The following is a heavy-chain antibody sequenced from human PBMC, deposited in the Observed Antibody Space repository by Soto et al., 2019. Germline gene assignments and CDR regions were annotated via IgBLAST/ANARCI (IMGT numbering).Heavy chain of an antibody. CDR1: GDRLSGYV. J-gene: IGHJ4*02. V-gene: IGHV1-69*01. Sequence: QVPLEQSRAEVKKPGASVKVSCKTSGDRLSGYVISWGRQAPGQGLEWMGQIIPFLGTSTYAQKFQGRLMLVADEWRGTAHMELSSLTPEDTAVYFCAGGLRSGDSCGVSDLWGQGTLVTVSS. D-gene: IGHD5-18*01. CDR2: IIPFLGTS. CDR3: AGGLRSGDSCGVSDL.